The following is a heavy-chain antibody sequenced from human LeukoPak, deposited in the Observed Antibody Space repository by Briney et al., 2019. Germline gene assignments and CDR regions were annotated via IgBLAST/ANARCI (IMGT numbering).Heavy chain of an antibody. Sequence: GASVKVSCKASGYTFTSYDINWVRQAPGQGLEWMGWMNPNSGNTGYAQKFQGRVTMTRNTSISTAYMELSSLRFEDTAVYYCARAGSSWPFDYWGQGTLVTVSS. D-gene: IGHD6-13*01. CDR2: MNPNSGNT. CDR3: ARAGSSWPFDY. CDR1: GYTFTSYD. J-gene: IGHJ4*02. V-gene: IGHV1-8*01.